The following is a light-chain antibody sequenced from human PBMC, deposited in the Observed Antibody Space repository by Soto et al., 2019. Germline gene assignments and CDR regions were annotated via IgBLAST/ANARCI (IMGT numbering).Light chain of an antibody. CDR1: QSVLYSSNNKNY. V-gene: IGKV4-1*01. Sequence: DIVMTQSPDSLAVSLGERATINCKSSQSVLYSSNNKNYLDWYQQKPGQPPKLLIYWASTRESGVSDRFSGSEAWTDCTRTISSLHSEDVSFYHCHQYYSTPWTFGQGTKLEIK. J-gene: IGKJ2*01. CDR2: WAS. CDR3: HQYYSTPWT.